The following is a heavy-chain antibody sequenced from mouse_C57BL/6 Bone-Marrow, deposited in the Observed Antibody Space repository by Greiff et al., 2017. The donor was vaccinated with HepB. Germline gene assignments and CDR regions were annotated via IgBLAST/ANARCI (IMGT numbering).Heavy chain of an antibody. CDR3: ARSSPGNWAYYFDY. Sequence: VKLQQSGAELVRPGASVKLSCKASGYTFTDYYINWVKQRPGQGLEWIARIYPGSGNTYYNEKFKGKATLTAEKSSSTAYMQLSSLTSEDSAVYFCARSSPGNWAYYFDYWGQGTTLTVSS. CDR1: GYTFTDYY. V-gene: IGHV1-76*01. CDR2: IYPGSGNT. D-gene: IGHD4-1*01. J-gene: IGHJ2*01.